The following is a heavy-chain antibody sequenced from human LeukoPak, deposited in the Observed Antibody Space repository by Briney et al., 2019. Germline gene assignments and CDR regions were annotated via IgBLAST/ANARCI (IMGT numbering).Heavy chain of an antibody. CDR1: GFTFSSYG. J-gene: IGHJ3*02. CDR3: AKVPGSFDAFDI. V-gene: IGHV3-30*02. CDR2: IRYDGSNK. D-gene: IGHD2-15*01. Sequence: GGSLRLSCAASGFTFSSYGMHWVRQAPGKGLEWVAFIRYDGSNKYYADSVKGRFTISRDNSKNTLYLQMNSLRAEDTAVYYCAKVPGSFDAFDIWGQGTMVTVPS.